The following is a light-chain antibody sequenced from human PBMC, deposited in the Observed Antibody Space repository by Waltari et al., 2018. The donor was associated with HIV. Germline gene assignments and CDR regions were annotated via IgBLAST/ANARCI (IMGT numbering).Light chain of an antibody. J-gene: IGKJ2*01. CDR1: ESVHSN. Sequence: EILMTQSTATLSVSPGGGATVSCRASESVHSNLAWFQQKPGQAPRLLFYAASTRATGLPDRFSASGSGTEFTLTISSLQSEDFALYFCQQYHKWPETFGQGTKLEIK. CDR2: AAS. V-gene: IGKV3-15*01. CDR3: QQYHKWPET.